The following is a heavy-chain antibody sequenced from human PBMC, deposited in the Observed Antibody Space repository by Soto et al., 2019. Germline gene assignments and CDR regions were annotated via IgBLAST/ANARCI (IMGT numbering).Heavy chain of an antibody. Sequence: GGSLRLSCAASGFTFSSYGMHWVRQAPGKGLEWVAVISYDGSNKYYADSVKGRFTISRDNSKNTLYLQMNSLRAEDTAVYYCAKEHLGYRSGGSCYSGLGYWGQGTLVTVSS. CDR1: GFTFSSYG. CDR2: ISYDGSNK. V-gene: IGHV3-30*18. D-gene: IGHD2-15*01. J-gene: IGHJ4*02. CDR3: AKEHLGYRSGGSCYSGLGY.